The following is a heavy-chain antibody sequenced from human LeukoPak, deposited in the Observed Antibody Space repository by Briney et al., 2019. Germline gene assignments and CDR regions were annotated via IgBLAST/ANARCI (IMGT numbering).Heavy chain of an antibody. CDR1: GGSFSSSSYY. V-gene: IGHV4-39*01. D-gene: IGHD3-22*01. CDR2: IFYTGNT. Sequence: SETLSLTCTVSGGSFSSSSYYWGWIRQPPGKGLEWIGSIFYTGNTYYNPSLKSRVTISVDTSKNQFSLKLSSVTAADTAVFYCVRLDSSGRSIDDYWGQGTLVTVSS. J-gene: IGHJ4*02. CDR3: VRLDSSGRSIDDY.